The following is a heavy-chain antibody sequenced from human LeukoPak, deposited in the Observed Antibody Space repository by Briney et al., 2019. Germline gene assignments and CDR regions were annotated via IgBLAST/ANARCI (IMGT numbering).Heavy chain of an antibody. CDR1: GFTFSSYG. J-gene: IGHJ4*02. Sequence: GGSLRLSCAPSGFTFSSYGMHWVRQAPGKGLEWVAVISYDGSNKYYADSVKGRFTISRDNSKNTLYLQMNSLRAEDTAVYYCAKGGYDILTGYSLWGQGTLVTVSS. CDR3: AKGGYDILTGYSL. D-gene: IGHD3-9*01. CDR2: ISYDGSNK. V-gene: IGHV3-30*18.